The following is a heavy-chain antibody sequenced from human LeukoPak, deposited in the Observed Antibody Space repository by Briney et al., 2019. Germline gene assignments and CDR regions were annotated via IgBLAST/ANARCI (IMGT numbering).Heavy chain of an antibody. J-gene: IGHJ4*02. CDR3: ARGPYGDYVDALDY. CDR2: ILTAGKT. Sequence: GGSLRLSCAASGFTVSSNFMSWVRQAPGKGLEWVSVILTAGKTYYADSVKGRFTISRDNAKNSLYLQMNSLRAEDTAVYYCARGPYGDYVDALDYWGQGTLVTVSS. D-gene: IGHD4-17*01. CDR1: GFTVSSNF. V-gene: IGHV3-53*01.